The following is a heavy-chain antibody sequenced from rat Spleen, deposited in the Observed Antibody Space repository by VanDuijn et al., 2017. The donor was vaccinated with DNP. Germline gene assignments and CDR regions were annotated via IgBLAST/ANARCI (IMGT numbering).Heavy chain of an antibody. CDR3: ARWIISHWYFDF. V-gene: IGHV5-22*01. CDR2: IRYDGGST. J-gene: IGHJ1*01. Sequence: EVQLVESGGGLEQPGRLLKLSCGGVGFIFGDYYLAWVCQAPTKGLEWGAYIRYDGGSTYYGDSVKGRFTISRDNAKSILYLQMNSLRSEDMATYYCARWIISHWYFDFWGPGTMVTVSS. CDR1: GFIFGDYY.